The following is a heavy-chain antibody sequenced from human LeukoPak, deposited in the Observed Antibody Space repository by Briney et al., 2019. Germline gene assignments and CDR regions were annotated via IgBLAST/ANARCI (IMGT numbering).Heavy chain of an antibody. CDR2: IYYSGST. V-gene: IGHV4-30-4*08. D-gene: IGHD3-22*01. J-gene: IGHJ4*02. Sequence: PSETLSLTCTVSGGSISSGDYYWSWIRQPPGKGLEWTGYIYYSGSTYYNPSLKSRVTISVDTSKNQFSLKLSSVTAADTAVYYCAREGYYYDSSGYYSFWGQGTLVTVSS. CDR1: GGSISSGDYY. CDR3: AREGYYYDSSGYYSF.